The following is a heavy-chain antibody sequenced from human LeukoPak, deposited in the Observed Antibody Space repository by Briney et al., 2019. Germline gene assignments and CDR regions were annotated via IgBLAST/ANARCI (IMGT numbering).Heavy chain of an antibody. J-gene: IGHJ4*02. V-gene: IGHV4-39*01. D-gene: IGHD3-16*02. Sequence: SETLSLTCTVSGGSISSSSYYWGWIRQPPGKGLEWIGSIYYSGSTYYNPSLKSRVTISVDTSKNQFSLKLSSVTAADTAVYYCASGAYDYVWGSYRYTYDYWGQGTLVTVSS. CDR2: IYYSGST. CDR3: ASGAYDYVWGSYRYTYDY. CDR1: GGSISSSSYY.